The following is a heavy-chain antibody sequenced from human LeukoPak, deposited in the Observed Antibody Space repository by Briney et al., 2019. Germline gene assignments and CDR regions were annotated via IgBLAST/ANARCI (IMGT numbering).Heavy chain of an antibody. D-gene: IGHD2-15*01. J-gene: IGHJ4*02. CDR3: ARDSHQGGYCSGGSCYSPFDY. CDR2: INPNSGGT. CDR1: GYTFTGYY. Sequence: ASVKVSCKASGYTFTGYYMHWVRQAPGQGLEWMGWINPNSGGTNYAQKFQGWVTMTRDTSINTAYMELSRLRSDDTAVYYCARDSHQGGYCSGGSCYSPFDYWGQGTLVTVSS. V-gene: IGHV1-2*04.